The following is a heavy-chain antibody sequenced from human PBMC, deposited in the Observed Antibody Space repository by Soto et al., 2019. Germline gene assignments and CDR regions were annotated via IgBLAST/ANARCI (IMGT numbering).Heavy chain of an antibody. CDR3: ATMYYYDSSGYLAAFDY. CDR1: GGSISSSSYY. CDR2: IYYSGST. Sequence: PSETLSLTCTVSGGSISSSSYYWGWIRQPPGKGLEWIGSIYYSGSTYYNPSLKSRVTISVDTSKNQFSLKLSSVTAADTAVYYCATMYYYDSSGYLAAFDYWGQGTLVTVSS. J-gene: IGHJ4*02. D-gene: IGHD3-22*01. V-gene: IGHV4-39*01.